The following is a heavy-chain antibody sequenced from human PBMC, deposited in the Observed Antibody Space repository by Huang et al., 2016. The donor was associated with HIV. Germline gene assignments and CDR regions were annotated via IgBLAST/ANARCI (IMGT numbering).Heavy chain of an antibody. J-gene: IGHJ5*02. CDR1: GGTFSSYA. CDR2: IIPIFGTA. Sequence: QVLLVQSGAEVRKPGSSVKVSCTAFGGTFSSYAIRWVRQAPGQGLEWMGGIIPIFGTANYTQKFQGRVTITVDESTNTGYMEWTRLTSEDTAVYYCARTAYSYGFRQGYNWFDPWGQGTPVTVSS. CDR3: ARTAYSYGFRQGYNWFDP. D-gene: IGHD5-18*01. V-gene: IGHV1-69*13.